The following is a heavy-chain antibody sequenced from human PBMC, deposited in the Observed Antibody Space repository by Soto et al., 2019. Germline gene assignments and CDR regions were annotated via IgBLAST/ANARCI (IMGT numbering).Heavy chain of an antibody. CDR2: IYYTGNT. Sequence: SETLSLTCTVSGDSISGYYWSWIRQPPGKGLQWIGYIYYTGNTNYNPSLKGRVTMSVDTSKNQFSLQVSSVTAADTAVYFCAKCRRTDAEGYTFDYWGQGALVTVSS. J-gene: IGHJ4*02. CDR1: GDSISGYY. V-gene: IGHV4-59*01. CDR3: AKCRRTDAEGYTFDY. D-gene: IGHD2-15*01.